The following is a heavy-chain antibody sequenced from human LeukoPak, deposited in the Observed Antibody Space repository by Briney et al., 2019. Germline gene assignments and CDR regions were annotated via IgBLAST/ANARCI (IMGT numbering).Heavy chain of an antibody. D-gene: IGHD6-19*01. CDR3: ARHHRSRYSSGASGWFDP. V-gene: IGHV4-34*01. J-gene: IGHJ5*02. CDR1: GGSLSSYY. Sequence: SETLSLTCAVYGGSLSSYYWSWIRQTPGKGLEWIGEINHSGSTTYKPSLKSRVTFSVDTSKNQFSLNLTSVTAADTAVYYCARHHRSRYSSGASGWFDPWGQGTLVTVSS. CDR2: INHSGST.